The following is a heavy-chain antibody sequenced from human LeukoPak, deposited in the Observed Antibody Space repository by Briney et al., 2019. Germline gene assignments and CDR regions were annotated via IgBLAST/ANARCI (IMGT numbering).Heavy chain of an antibody. V-gene: IGHV7-4-1*02. Sequence: ASVKVSCKASGYTFASYAMNWVRQAPGQGLEWMGWINTNTGNPTYAQGFTGRFVISLDTSVSTAYLQISSLKAEDTAVYYCARGRLKQQLRSRFDPWGQGTLVTVSS. CDR1: GYTFASYA. CDR3: ARGRLKQQLRSRFDP. J-gene: IGHJ5*02. D-gene: IGHD6-13*01. CDR2: INTNTGNP.